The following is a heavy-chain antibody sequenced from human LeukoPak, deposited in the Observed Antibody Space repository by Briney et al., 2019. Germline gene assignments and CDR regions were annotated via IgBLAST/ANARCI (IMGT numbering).Heavy chain of an antibody. CDR1: GFTFSSYA. V-gene: IGHV3-30-3*01. D-gene: IGHD2-15*01. J-gene: IGHJ3*02. CDR3: ARVGGECSGGSCYWLGAFDI. CDR2: ISYDGSHK. Sequence: SGGSLSLSYAASGFTFSSYAMHWARQAPGKWLECVAVISYDGSHKYYADSVTGRLTISRDNSKNTMYLQMNRLRAEDTAVYYCARVGGECSGGSCYWLGAFDIWGQGTMVTVPS.